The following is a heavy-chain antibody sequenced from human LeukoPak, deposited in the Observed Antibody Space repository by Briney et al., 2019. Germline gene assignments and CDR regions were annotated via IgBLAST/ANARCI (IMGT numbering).Heavy chain of an antibody. CDR3: ARDRGAIGTYYFDY. CDR1: AYTFTGYY. V-gene: IGHV1-2*02. D-gene: IGHD3-10*01. J-gene: IGHJ4*02. CDR2: INPNSGGT. Sequence: ASVKVSCKASAYTFTGYYMHWVRQAPGQGLEGMGWINPNSGGTNYAQKFQGRVTMTRDTSINTAYMELSRLRSDDTAVYYCARDRGAIGTYYFDYWGQGTLVTVSS.